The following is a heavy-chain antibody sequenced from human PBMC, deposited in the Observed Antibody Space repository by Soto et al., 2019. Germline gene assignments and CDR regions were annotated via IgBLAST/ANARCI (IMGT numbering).Heavy chain of an antibody. V-gene: IGHV3-11*01. CDR1: GFTFSDHS. CDR3: ARLRRVSDEDYYYRDV. J-gene: IGHJ6*03. CDR2: ISVSSLST. Sequence: QVQLVESGGDLVRPGGSLRLSCAASGFTFSDHSMGWIRQSPGKGLEFMSSISVSSLSTFYGDSVKGRFTISRDNAKNSLQLQMNSLRAEDTAGDYGARLRRVSDEDYYYRDVWGKGTTVAVSS. D-gene: IGHD2-21*01.